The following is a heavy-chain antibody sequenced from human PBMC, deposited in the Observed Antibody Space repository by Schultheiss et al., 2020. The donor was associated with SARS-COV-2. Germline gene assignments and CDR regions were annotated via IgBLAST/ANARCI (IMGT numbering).Heavy chain of an antibody. Sequence: SQTLSLTCTVSGASITNYYWSWIRQPPGKGLEWIGYVHYSGSTNYNPSLKTRVTMSADTSKKQISLKLSSVTAADTAVYYCARRNSSSKNGMDVWGQGTTVTVSS. CDR3: ARRNSSSKNGMDV. CDR1: GASITNYY. CDR2: VHYSGST. D-gene: IGHD6-6*01. J-gene: IGHJ6*02. V-gene: IGHV4-59*12.